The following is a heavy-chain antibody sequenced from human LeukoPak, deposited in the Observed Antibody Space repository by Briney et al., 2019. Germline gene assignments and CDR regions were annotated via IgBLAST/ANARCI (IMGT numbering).Heavy chain of an antibody. CDR2: IKQDGSEK. CDR3: ARERGVAVAGTSHNYFDY. CDR1: GFTFSSYW. V-gene: IGHV3-7*01. D-gene: IGHD6-19*01. J-gene: IGHJ4*02. Sequence: GGSLRLSCAASGFTFSSYWMSWVRQAPGKGLEWVANIKQDGSEKYYVDSVKGRFTISRDNSKNTLYLQMNSLRAEDTAVYYCARERGVAVAGTSHNYFDYWGQGTLVTVSS.